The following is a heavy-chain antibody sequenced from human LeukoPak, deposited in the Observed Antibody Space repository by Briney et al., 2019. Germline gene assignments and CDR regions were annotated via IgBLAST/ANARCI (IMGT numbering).Heavy chain of an antibody. V-gene: IGHV3-23*05. CDR3: ARGGCSSTSCYTGWFDP. CDR1: GFNFENHA. J-gene: IGHJ5*02. CDR2: SSDGRT. D-gene: IGHD2-2*02. Sequence: PGGSLRLSCAASGFNFENHAMSWVRQAPGKGLEWDSGSSDGRTYYADSVKGRFTISRDNSKNTLYLQMDSLRLEDTAVYYCARGGCSSTSCYTGWFDPWGQGTLVTVSS.